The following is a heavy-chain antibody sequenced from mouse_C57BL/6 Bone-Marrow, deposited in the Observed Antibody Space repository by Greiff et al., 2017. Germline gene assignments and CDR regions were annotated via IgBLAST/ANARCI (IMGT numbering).Heavy chain of an antibody. CDR1: GFTFSSYA. CDR2: ISAGGSYT. Sequence: EVKLVESGGGLVKPGGSLKLSCAASGFTFSSYAMSWVRQTPEKRLEWVATISAGGSYTYYTDNVKGRFTISRDTAKNNLYLQMSRLKSEDTAMYYCAREILRYAMDYWGQGTSVTVSS. D-gene: IGHD1-1*01. J-gene: IGHJ4*01. CDR3: AREILRYAMDY. V-gene: IGHV5-4*01.